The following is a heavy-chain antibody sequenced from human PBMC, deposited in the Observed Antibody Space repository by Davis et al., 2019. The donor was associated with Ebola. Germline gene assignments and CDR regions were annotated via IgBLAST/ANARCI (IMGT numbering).Heavy chain of an antibody. V-gene: IGHV4-59*12. J-gene: IGHJ4*02. CDR3: ARGRRYSYGPPRY. CDR1: GGSISSYY. D-gene: IGHD5-18*01. Sequence: SETLSLTCTVSGGSISSYYWSWIRQPPGKGLEWIGYMYYTGSTNYNPSLKSRVTMSVDTSKNQFSLKLSSVTAADTAVYYCARGRRYSYGPPRYWGQGTLVTVSS. CDR2: MYYTGST.